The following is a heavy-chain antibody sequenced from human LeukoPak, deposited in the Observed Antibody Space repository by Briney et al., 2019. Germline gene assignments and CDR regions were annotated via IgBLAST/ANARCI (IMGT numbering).Heavy chain of an antibody. D-gene: IGHD3-22*01. Sequence: GGSLRLSCAASGFTFSSYAMHWVRQAPGKGLEWVSFIRYDGGDKYYADSVSGRFTISRDNSRNTLYLQMNSLRAEDTAVYYCTKTNYYDSSGTGFDYWGQGTLVTVSS. CDR3: TKTNYYDSSGTGFDY. V-gene: IGHV3-30*02. CDR1: GFTFSSYA. J-gene: IGHJ4*02. CDR2: IRYDGGDK.